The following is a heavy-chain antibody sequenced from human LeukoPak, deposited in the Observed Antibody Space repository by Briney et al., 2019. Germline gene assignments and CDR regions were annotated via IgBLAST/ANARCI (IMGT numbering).Heavy chain of an antibody. CDR2: ISYDGSNK. Sequence: GGSLRLSCAASGFTFSSYAMHWVRQAPGKGLEWVAVISYDGSNKYYADSVKGRFTISRDNSKNTLYLQMNSLRAEDTAVYYCAGGSYSLYFDYWGQGTLVTVSS. CDR1: GFTFSSYA. CDR3: AGGSYSLYFDY. J-gene: IGHJ4*02. D-gene: IGHD1-26*01. V-gene: IGHV3-30-3*01.